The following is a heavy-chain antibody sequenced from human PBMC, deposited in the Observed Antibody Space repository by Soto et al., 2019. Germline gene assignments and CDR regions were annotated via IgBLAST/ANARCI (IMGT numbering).Heavy chain of an antibody. Sequence: GASVKVSCKASGGTFSSYAISWVRQAPGQGLEWMGGIIPIFGTANYAQKFQGRVTITADKSTSTAYMELSSLRSDDTAVYYCARDLYYSSGRYFDHDAFDIWGQGTVVTVSS. J-gene: IGHJ3*02. D-gene: IGHD6-19*01. V-gene: IGHV1-69*06. CDR2: IIPIFGTA. CDR3: ARDLYYSSGRYFDHDAFDI. CDR1: GGTFSSYA.